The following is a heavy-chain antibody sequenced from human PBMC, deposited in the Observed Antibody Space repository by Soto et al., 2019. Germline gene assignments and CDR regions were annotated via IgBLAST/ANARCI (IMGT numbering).Heavy chain of an antibody. V-gene: IGHV3-7*01. CDR1: RFTVSDSW. CDR2: IKPDESEK. D-gene: IGHD4-4*01. Sequence: VGSLRLSCTASRFTVSDSWMTWVRQAPGKGLEWVARIKPDESEKKYADSVKGRFSISRDNAKNSMYLQMDSLRGEDTAVYYCVRGGSNYASWGQGTLVTAPQ. CDR3: VRGGSNYAS. J-gene: IGHJ5*02.